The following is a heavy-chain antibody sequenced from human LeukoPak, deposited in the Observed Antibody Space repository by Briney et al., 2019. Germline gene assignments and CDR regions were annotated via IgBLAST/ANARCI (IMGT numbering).Heavy chain of an antibody. D-gene: IGHD3-22*01. J-gene: IGHJ3*02. Sequence: SETLSLTCTVSGGSISSYYWSWIRQPPGKGLEWIGYIYYSGSTNYNPSLKSRVTISVDTSKNQFSLKLSSVTAADTAVYYCARSYYYDSSGPGYAFDIWGQGTMVTVSS. V-gene: IGHV4-59*12. CDR1: GGSISSYY. CDR3: ARSYYYDSSGPGYAFDI. CDR2: IYYSGST.